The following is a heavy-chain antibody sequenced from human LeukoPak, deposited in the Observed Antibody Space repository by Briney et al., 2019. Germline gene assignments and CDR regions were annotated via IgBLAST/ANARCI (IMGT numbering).Heavy chain of an antibody. Sequence: ASVKVSCTASGYTFTVYYVHWVRQAPGQGLEWMGWINPNTGDTSYAQKFEGGVTVTSDTSISTAYMELSSLRSDDTAVYYCARDRGGSSLLDWGPGTLVTVSS. J-gene: IGHJ4*02. D-gene: IGHD1-26*01. V-gene: IGHV1-2*02. CDR2: INPNTGDT. CDR3: ARDRGGSSLLD. CDR1: GYTFTVYY.